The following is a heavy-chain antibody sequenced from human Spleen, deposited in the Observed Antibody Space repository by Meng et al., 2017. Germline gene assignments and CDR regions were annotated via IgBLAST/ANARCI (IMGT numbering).Heavy chain of an antibody. CDR1: GGSVSSGSYY. V-gene: IGHV4-61*01. CDR2: VYNSRST. J-gene: IGHJ4*02. CDR3: AKVHSNSPYFDY. D-gene: IGHD6-6*01. Sequence: QVPLQCSGPVRVRPAETLSLTCTVSGGSVSSGSYYWTWIRQPPRKGLEWIGYVYNSRSTDYNLSLKSQITISVDTSKNQFSLKLSSVTAADTAVYYCAKVHSNSPYFDYWGQGTLVTVSS.